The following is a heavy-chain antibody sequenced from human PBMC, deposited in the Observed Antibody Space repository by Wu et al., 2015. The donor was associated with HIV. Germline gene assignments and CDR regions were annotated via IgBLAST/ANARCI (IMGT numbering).Heavy chain of an antibody. CDR3: AEGGGYFDGAMVAFHI. CDR2: MNPNSGYT. Sequence: QVHLVQSGAEVKKPGASVKVSCKASGYTFTSYDINWVRQATGQGLEWMGWMNPNSGYTGYAQKFQGRVTLTRNTSISTAYMELSSLRSEDTAVYYCAEGGGYFDGAMVAFHIWGQGTVVTVSS. CDR1: GYTFTSYD. D-gene: IGHD3-9*01. J-gene: IGHJ3*02. V-gene: IGHV1-8*01.